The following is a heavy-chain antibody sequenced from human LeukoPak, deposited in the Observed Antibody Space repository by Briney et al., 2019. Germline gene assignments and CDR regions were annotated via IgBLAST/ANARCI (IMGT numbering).Heavy chain of an antibody. V-gene: IGHV1-24*01. D-gene: IGHD3-10*01. CDR3: ATRNYGSGSYPFDY. J-gene: IGHJ4*02. CDR1: GYTLTELS. Sequence: EASVKVSCKVSGYTLTELSMHWVRQAPGKGLEWMGGFDPEDGETIYAQKFQGRVTMTEDTSTDTAYMELSSLRSEDTAVYYCATRNYGSGSYPFDYWGQGTLVTVSS. CDR2: FDPEDGET.